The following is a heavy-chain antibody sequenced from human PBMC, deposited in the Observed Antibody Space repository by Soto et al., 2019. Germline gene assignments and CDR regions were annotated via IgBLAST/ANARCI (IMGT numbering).Heavy chain of an antibody. CDR2: IYWDDDK. CDR3: AHSTAYYYDSSGYPAFGMDV. D-gene: IGHD3-22*01. CDR1: GFSLSTSGVG. J-gene: IGHJ6*02. V-gene: IGHV2-5*02. Sequence: SGPTLVNPTQTLTLTCTFSGFSLSTSGVGVGWIRQPPGKALEWLALIYWDDDKRYSPSLKSRLTITKDTSKNQVVLTMTNMDPVDTATYYCAHSTAYYYDSSGYPAFGMDVWGQGTTVTVSS.